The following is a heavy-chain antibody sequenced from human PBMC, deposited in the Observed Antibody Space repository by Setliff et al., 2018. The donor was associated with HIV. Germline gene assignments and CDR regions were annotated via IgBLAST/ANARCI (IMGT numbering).Heavy chain of an antibody. Sequence: ASVKVSCKASGYTFRNYAVHWVRQAPGQRLEWMGWIDSGNGNTKISPRFQDRVTIIRDTSATTVYMEVNSLRSEDTAVYYCARISGNDRGGYYYHYFGYWGQGTLVTVSS. J-gene: IGHJ4*02. CDR1: GYTFRNYA. CDR2: IDSGNGNT. CDR3: ARISGNDRGGYYYHYFGY. V-gene: IGHV1-3*04. D-gene: IGHD3-22*01.